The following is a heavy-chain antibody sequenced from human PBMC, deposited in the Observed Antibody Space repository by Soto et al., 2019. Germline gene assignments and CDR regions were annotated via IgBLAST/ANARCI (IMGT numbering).Heavy chain of an antibody. J-gene: IGHJ4*02. V-gene: IGHV3-23*01. D-gene: IGHD3-9*01. CDR3: ARETYYDILTGYYGVETNIDY. CDR2: ISGSGGST. CDR1: GFNFSSYA. Sequence: PGGSLRLSCAASGFNFSSYAMSWVRQAPGKGLEWVSAISGSGGSTYYAASVKGRFTISRDNSKTTLYLQMNSLRAEDTAVYYCARETYYDILTGYYGVETNIDYWGQGTLVTVSS.